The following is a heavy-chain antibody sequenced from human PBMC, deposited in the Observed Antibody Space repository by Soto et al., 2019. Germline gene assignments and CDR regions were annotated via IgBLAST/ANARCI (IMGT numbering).Heavy chain of an antibody. V-gene: IGHV1-3*01. Sequence: ASVKVSCKASGYTFTSYAMHWVRQAPGQRLEWMGWINAGNGNTKYSQKFQGRFTITSDTSASTAYMELSSLRSEDTAVYYCARAVAVAADFDYWGQGTLVTVSS. J-gene: IGHJ4*02. CDR1: GYTFTSYA. CDR2: INAGNGNT. CDR3: ARAVAVAADFDY. D-gene: IGHD6-19*01.